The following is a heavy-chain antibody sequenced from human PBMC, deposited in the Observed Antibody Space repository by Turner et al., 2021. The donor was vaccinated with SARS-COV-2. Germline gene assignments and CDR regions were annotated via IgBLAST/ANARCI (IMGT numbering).Heavy chain of an antibody. J-gene: IGHJ4*02. V-gene: IGHV3-33*01. CDR3: ARDGGYSGYAYFDY. CDR2: IWYDGSNK. CDR1: GFTFSSYG. Sequence: QVQLVESGGGVVQPGRSLSIACAASGFTFSSYGMHWVRQAPGKGLEWVAVIWYDGSNKYYADSVKGRFTISRDNSKNTLYLQMNSLRAEDTAVYYCARDGGYSGYAYFDYWGQGTLVTVSS. D-gene: IGHD5-12*01.